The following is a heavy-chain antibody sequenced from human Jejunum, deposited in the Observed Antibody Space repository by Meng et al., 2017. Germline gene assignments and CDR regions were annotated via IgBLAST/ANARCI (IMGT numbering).Heavy chain of an antibody. V-gene: IGHV3-23*01. D-gene: IGHD2-8*02. CDR1: EFTLSDYG. Sequence: GGSLRLSCAASEFTLSDYGMNWVRQAPGKGLEWVSSISGGGDTSYADSVRGRFTISRDNSQNTLSLQMNSLRADDAAVYYCAKELEPFCTRGIGYGRRPYFDLWGRGTLVTVSS. CDR3: AKELEPFCTRGIGYGRRPYFDL. CDR2: ISGGGDT. J-gene: IGHJ4*02.